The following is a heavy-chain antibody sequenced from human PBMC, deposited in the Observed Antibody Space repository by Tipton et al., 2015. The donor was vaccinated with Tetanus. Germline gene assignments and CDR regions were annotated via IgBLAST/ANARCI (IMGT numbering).Heavy chain of an antibody. CDR1: GGSINNGGYY. CDR2: IFYSGSS. Sequence: TLSLTCTVSGGSINNGGYYWSWIRQHPGKGLEGIGYIFYSGSSHYNPSLKSRLSLSVDTSKNQFSLNLNSVTAADTAVYYCARIGGRQQNKPAFDIWGQGTVVTVSS. V-gene: IGHV4-31*03. D-gene: IGHD1/OR15-1a*01. J-gene: IGHJ3*02. CDR3: ARIGGRQQNKPAFDI.